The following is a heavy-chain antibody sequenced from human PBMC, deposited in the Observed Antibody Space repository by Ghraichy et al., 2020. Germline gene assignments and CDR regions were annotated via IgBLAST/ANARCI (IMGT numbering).Heavy chain of an antibody. J-gene: IGHJ4*02. V-gene: IGHV4-59*01. CDR2: IYYSGST. CDR1: GGSISSYY. D-gene: IGHD3-22*01. CDR3: ARGFYDSSGYSFDY. Sequence: SETLSLTCTVSGGSISSYYWSWIRQPPGKGLEWIGYIYYSGSTNYNPSLKSRVTISVDTSKNQFSLKLSSVTAADTAVYYCARGFYDSSGYSFDYWGQGTLVTVSS.